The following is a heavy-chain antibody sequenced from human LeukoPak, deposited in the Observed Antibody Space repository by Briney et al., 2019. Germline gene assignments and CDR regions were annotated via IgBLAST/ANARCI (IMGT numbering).Heavy chain of an antibody. CDR2: INHSGST. V-gene: IGHV4-34*01. Sequence: PSETLSLTCAVYGGSFSSYYWSWIRLPPGKGLEWIGEINHSGSTNYNPSLKSRVTISVDTSKNQFSLKLSSVTAADTAVYYCARGGGEVGATPFDYWGQGTLVTVSS. CDR1: GGSFSSYY. CDR3: ARGGGEVGATPFDY. D-gene: IGHD1-26*01. J-gene: IGHJ4*02.